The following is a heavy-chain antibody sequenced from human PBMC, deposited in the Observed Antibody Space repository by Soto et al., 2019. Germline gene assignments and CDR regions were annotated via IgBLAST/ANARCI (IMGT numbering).Heavy chain of an antibody. CDR1: GFTFRTYA. CDR3: AKDAGSTEYFFAS. Sequence: QVQVVESGGGVVQPGRSLRLSCAASGFTFRTYAMHWVRQAPGKGLEWVAVISHDGSNTDYGDSVKGRFTISRDNSKSTLSLQMNCLRPEDTGVYYCAKDAGSTEYFFASWGQGTLVSVSS. CDR2: ISHDGSNT. V-gene: IGHV3-30*18. J-gene: IGHJ4*02.